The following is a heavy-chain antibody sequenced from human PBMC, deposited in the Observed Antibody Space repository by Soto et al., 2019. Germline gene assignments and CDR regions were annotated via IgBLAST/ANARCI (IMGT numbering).Heavy chain of an antibody. Sequence: GASVKVSFKASGYTLTSYAMHWVRQAPGQRLEWMGWISAYNGNTNYAQKLQGRVTMTTDTSTSTAYMELRSLRSDDTAVYYRGRGIVATIYDNFDYRGQGTLVTVSS. CDR1: GYTLTSYA. J-gene: IGHJ4*02. CDR3: GRGIVATIYDNFDY. V-gene: IGHV1-18*01. CDR2: ISAYNGNT. D-gene: IGHD5-12*01.